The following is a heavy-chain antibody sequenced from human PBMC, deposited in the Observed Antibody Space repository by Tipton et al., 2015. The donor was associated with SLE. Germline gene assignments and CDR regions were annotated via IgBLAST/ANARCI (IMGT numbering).Heavy chain of an antibody. CDR1: GGSISTYS. V-gene: IGHV4-4*08. Sequence: GLVKPSETLSLTCTVSGGSISTYSWCWIRQPPGKGLEWIGYIHTSGSINSNPPLKSRVTMSVDTSKNQFSLKLTSVTAADTALYYCARLTLRGTADFRGPGTLVTVSS. D-gene: IGHD1-1*01. J-gene: IGHJ4*02. CDR3: ARLTLRGTADF. CDR2: IHTSGSI.